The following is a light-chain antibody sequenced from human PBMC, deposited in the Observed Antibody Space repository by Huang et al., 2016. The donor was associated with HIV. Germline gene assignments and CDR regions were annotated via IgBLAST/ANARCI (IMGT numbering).Light chain of an antibody. CDR3: LQDFNYSYT. CDR1: QDLRND. CDR2: SAS. V-gene: IGKV1-6*01. Sequence: AIQMTQSPSSLSASVGDRVTSTCRTSQDLRNDLAWYQQKPGQAPKLLIYSASTLQTGVPARFRGSGSGTDFTPTINNLQPEDFATYYCLQDFNYSYTFGQGTDLEIK. J-gene: IGKJ2*01.